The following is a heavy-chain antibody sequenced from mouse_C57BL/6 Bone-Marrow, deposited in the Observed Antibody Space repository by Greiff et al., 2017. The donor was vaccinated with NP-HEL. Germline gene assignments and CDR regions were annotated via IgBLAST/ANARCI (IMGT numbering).Heavy chain of an antibody. Sequence: VQLQESGAELVRPGASVTLSCKASGYTFTDYEMHWVKQTPVHGLEWIGAIDPETGGTAYNQKFKGKAILTADKSSSTAYMELRSLTSEDSAVYYCTRDGSSDYWGQGTTLTVSS. CDR1: GYTFTDYE. J-gene: IGHJ2*01. CDR2: IDPETGGT. V-gene: IGHV1-15*01. CDR3: TRDGSSDY. D-gene: IGHD1-1*01.